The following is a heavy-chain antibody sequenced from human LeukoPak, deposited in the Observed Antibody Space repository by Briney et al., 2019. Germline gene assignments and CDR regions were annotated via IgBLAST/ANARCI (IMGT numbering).Heavy chain of an antibody. D-gene: IGHD2-15*01. CDR2: ISYDGSNK. CDR1: GFTFSSYA. CDR3: ARGPLFVVVAALPFDY. V-gene: IGHV3-30*04. J-gene: IGHJ4*02. Sequence: GGSLRLSCAASGFTFSSYAMHWVRQAPGKGLEWVAVISYDGSNKYYADSVKGRFTISRDNSKNTLYLQMNSLRAEDTAVYYCARGPLFVVVAALPFDYWGQGTLVTVSS.